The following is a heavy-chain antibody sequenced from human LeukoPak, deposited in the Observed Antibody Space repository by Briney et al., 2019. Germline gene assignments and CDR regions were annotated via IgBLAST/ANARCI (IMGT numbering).Heavy chain of an antibody. Sequence: ASVKVSCKASGYTFTGYYMHWVRQAPGQGLEWMGWINPNSGGTNYAQKFQGRVTMTRDTSISTAYMELSSLRSEDTAVYCCATGLRFLEWLFSWGQGTLVTVSS. D-gene: IGHD3-3*01. J-gene: IGHJ5*02. CDR1: GYTFTGYY. CDR3: ATGLRFLEWLFS. CDR2: INPNSGGT. V-gene: IGHV1-2*02.